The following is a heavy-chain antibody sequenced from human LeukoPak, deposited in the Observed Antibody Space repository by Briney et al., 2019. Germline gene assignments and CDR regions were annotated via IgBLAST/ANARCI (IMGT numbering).Heavy chain of an antibody. D-gene: IGHD5-18*01. Sequence: GGSLRLSCAASGFTFSSYAMHWVRQAPGKGLEWVAVISYDGSNNYYADSVKGRFTISRDNSKNTLYLQKNSLRAEDTAAYYCASGLVGGYSYGFFDYWGQGTLVTVSS. V-gene: IGHV3-30-3*01. CDR3: ASGLVGGYSYGFFDY. CDR2: ISYDGSNN. CDR1: GFTFSSYA. J-gene: IGHJ4*02.